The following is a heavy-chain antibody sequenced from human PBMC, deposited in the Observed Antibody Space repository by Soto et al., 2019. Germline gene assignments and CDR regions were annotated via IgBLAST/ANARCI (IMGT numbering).Heavy chain of an antibody. CDR1: GFIFSRSA. D-gene: IGHD3-22*01. J-gene: IGHJ4*02. Sequence: GGSLRLSCAASGFIFSRSAMNWVRQAPGKGLEWVSSISSSSSYIYYADSVKGRFTISRDNSKNTLYLQMNSLRAEDTAVYYCARGWRTTYYYDSSGYYLDYWGQGTLVTVSS. V-gene: IGHV3-21*01. CDR3: ARGWRTTYYYDSSGYYLDY. CDR2: ISSSSSYI.